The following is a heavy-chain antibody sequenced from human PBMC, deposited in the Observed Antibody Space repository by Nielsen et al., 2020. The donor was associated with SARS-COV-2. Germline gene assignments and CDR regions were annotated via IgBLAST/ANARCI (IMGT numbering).Heavy chain of an antibody. V-gene: IGHV3-21*01. CDR2: AESSSRFI. CDR1: GFAFDYYR. J-gene: IGHJ4*02. D-gene: IGHD6-13*01. Sequence: GESLKISCAASGFAFDYYRMNWVRQAPGKGLEWVSSAESSSRFIYYADSVRGRFTISRDNAKDSLYLQMNSLRVEDTAVYYCARGRAAAGYFDYWGQGTLVTVSS. CDR3: ARGRAAAGYFDY.